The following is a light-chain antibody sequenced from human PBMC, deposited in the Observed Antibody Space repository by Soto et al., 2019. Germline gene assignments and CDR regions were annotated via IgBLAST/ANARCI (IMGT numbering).Light chain of an antibody. CDR3: QQYNTYPWT. CDR1: QSLNSW. J-gene: IGKJ1*01. CDR2: KAS. Sequence: DIQMTQSPSTLSASVGDRVTITCRASQSLNSWLAWYQQQPGKAPKLLIYKASSLESGVPSRFSGSGSGTEFTLTISSLQPDDFATYYCQQYNTYPWTFGQGTKVEIK. V-gene: IGKV1-5*03.